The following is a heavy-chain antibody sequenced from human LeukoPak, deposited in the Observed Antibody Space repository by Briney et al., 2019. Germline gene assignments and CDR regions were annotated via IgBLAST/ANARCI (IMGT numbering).Heavy chain of an antibody. CDR1: RFTFSSYS. D-gene: IGHD2-15*01. Sequence: GGSLRLSCAAARFTFSSYSMNWVRQAPGKGREWVSYMGSSSRTIYYADSVKGRFTISRDNAKNSLYLQMNSLRDEDTAVYYCARGYCRGGSCYSGDAFDIWGQGTMVTVSS. CDR2: MGSSSRTI. J-gene: IGHJ3*02. CDR3: ARGYCRGGSCYSGDAFDI. V-gene: IGHV3-48*02.